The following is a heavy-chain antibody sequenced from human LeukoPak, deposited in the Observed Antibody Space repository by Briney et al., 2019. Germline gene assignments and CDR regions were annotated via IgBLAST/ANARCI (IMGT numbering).Heavy chain of an antibody. CDR1: GFTFSSCG. CDR3: AKALTSGWYLDAFNI. J-gene: IGHJ3*02. Sequence: PGRSLRLSCAASGFTFSSCGMHWVRRAPGKGLEWVAVISYDGSNKYYADSVKGRFTISRDNSKNTLFLEMNSLRAEDTAVYYCAKALTSGWYLDAFNIWGQGTMVTVSS. D-gene: IGHD6-19*01. CDR2: ISYDGSNK. V-gene: IGHV3-30*18.